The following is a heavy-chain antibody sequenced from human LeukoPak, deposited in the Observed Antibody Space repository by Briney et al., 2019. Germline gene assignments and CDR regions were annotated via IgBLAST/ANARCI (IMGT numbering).Heavy chain of an antibody. V-gene: IGHV3-23*01. Sequence: PGGSLRLACAASGFTFSSYAMSWVSQAPGKGLEGVSAISGSGGSTYYADSVRGRFTISRDNSKNTLYLQMNSLRAEDTAVYYCYISSIAAPGAFDIWGQGTMVTVSS. CDR1: GFTFSSYA. CDR2: ISGSGGST. D-gene: IGHD6-6*01. J-gene: IGHJ3*02. CDR3: YISSIAAPGAFDI.